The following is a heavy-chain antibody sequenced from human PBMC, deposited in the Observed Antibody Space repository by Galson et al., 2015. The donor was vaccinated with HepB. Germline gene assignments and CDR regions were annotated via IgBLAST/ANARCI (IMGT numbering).Heavy chain of an antibody. D-gene: IGHD2-15*01. CDR2: ISGSGGST. CDR1: GFTFSSYA. V-gene: IGHV3-23*01. Sequence: SLRLSCAASGFTFSSYAMSWVRQAPGKGLEWVSAISGSGGSTYYADSVKGRFTISRDNSKNTLYLQMNSLRAEDTAVYYCAKDLGVVVVAATGFDYWGQVTLVTVSS. J-gene: IGHJ4*02. CDR3: AKDLGVVVVAATGFDY.